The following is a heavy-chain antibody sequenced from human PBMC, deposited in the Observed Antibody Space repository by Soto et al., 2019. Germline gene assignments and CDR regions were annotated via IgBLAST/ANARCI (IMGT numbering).Heavy chain of an antibody. CDR2: ISPRGGSR. J-gene: IGHJ6*04. Sequence: ASENVSCKSSGYSFTSHFMQWVRQAPGQGLECVGIISPRGGSRSYAQKFQDRVTMTRDTSTRTVYMELSSPNSEDTTVYYCATAPRDVGSCSSSSYYEMDCWGKGTRVSVSS. CDR1: GYSFTSHF. V-gene: IGHV1-46*01. D-gene: IGHD6-13*01. CDR3: ATAPRDVGSCSSSSYYEMDC.